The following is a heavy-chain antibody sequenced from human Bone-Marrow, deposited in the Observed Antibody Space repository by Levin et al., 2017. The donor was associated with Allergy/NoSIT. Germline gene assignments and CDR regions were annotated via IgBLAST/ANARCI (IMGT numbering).Heavy chain of an antibody. CDR2: ISSSSSYI. CDR1: GFTFSSYS. CDR3: APGGRGLQPFDY. V-gene: IGHV3-21*01. J-gene: IGHJ4*02. Sequence: GGSLRLSCAASGFTFSSYSMNWVRQAPGKGLEWVSSISSSSSYIYYADSVKGRFTISRDNAKNSLYLQMNSLRAEDTAVYYCAPGGRGLQPFDYWGQGTLVTVSS. D-gene: IGHD3-16*01.